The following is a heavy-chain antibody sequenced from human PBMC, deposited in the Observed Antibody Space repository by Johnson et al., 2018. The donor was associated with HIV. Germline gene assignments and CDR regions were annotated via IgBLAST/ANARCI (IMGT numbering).Heavy chain of an antibody. J-gene: IGHJ3*02. V-gene: IGHV3-30-3*01. D-gene: IGHD6-13*01. Sequence: QVQLVESGGGVVQPGRSLRLSCAASGFTFSSYAMHWVRQAPGKGLEWVAVISYDGSNEYYADSVKGRFTISRDNSKNTLFLQMNTLRAEDPAVYYCARGLAADAFDIWGQGTMVTVSS. CDR1: GFTFSSYA. CDR2: ISYDGSNE. CDR3: ARGLAADAFDI.